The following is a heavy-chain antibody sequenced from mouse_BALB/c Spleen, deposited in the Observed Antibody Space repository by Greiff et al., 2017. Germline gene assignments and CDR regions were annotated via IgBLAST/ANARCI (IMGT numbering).Heavy chain of an antibody. Sequence: QVQLQQSGAELMKPGASVKISCKASGYTFSSYWIEWVKQRPGHGLEWIGEILPGSGSTNYYEKFKGKATFTADTSSNTAYMQLSSLTSEDSAVYYCAPMITTSWFAYWGQGTLVTVSA. J-gene: IGHJ3*01. D-gene: IGHD2-4*01. V-gene: IGHV1-9*01. CDR2: ILPGSGST. CDR3: APMITTSWFAY. CDR1: GYTFSSYW.